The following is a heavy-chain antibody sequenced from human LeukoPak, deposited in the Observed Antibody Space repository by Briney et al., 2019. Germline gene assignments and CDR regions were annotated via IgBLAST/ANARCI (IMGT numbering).Heavy chain of an antibody. Sequence: PGGSLRLSCVGSGFTFSNYSFNWVRQAPGEGLEWVSAISGSGGSTYYADSVKGRFTISRDNSKNTLYLQMNSLRAEDTAVYYCAKLGASYSSGWYWFDPWGQGTLVTVSS. CDR2: ISGSGGST. CDR3: AKLGASYSSGWYWFDP. D-gene: IGHD6-19*01. CDR1: GFTFSNYS. V-gene: IGHV3-23*01. J-gene: IGHJ5*02.